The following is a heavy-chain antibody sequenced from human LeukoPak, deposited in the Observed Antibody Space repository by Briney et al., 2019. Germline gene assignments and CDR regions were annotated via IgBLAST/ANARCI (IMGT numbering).Heavy chain of an antibody. CDR2: FIPILGIA. CDR3: PTGKLYLDYGDHGPRNYFDY. CDR1: VCIFCSYA. V-gene: IGHV1-69*04. Sequence: GASVKVFCEASVCIFCSYAISWMRQAPGQGLECMGRFIPILGIANYAQKFQGRVTITADKSASTPYMGLSSPRSADTALYCCPTGKLYLDYGDHGPRNYFDYWGQGTLVTVSS. J-gene: IGHJ4*02. D-gene: IGHD4-17*01.